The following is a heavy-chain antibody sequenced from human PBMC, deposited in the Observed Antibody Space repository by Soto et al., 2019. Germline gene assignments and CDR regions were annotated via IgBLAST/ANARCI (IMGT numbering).Heavy chain of an antibody. Sequence: AETLSLTCAVYGGSFSGYYWSWIRQPPGKGLEWIGEINHSGSTNYNPSLKSRVTISVDTSKNQFSLKLSSVTAADTAVYYCARGITAGGMDVWGQGTTVTVSS. CDR3: ARGITAGGMDV. V-gene: IGHV4-34*01. J-gene: IGHJ6*02. CDR2: INHSGST. D-gene: IGHD1-20*01. CDR1: GGSFSGYY.